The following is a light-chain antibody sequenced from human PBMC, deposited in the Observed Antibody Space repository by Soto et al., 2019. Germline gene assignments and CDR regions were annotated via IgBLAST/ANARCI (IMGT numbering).Light chain of an antibody. V-gene: IGKV1-5*01. J-gene: IGKJ1*01. Sequence: DIQMTQSPSTLSASVGDRVTITCRASQSISSWLAWYQQKPGKAPKLLIYDASSLESGVPSRFSGSGSGTEFTLTISSLQPDDFATYYCQQYNSYAWTFGQGPKLDI. CDR3: QQYNSYAWT. CDR1: QSISSW. CDR2: DAS.